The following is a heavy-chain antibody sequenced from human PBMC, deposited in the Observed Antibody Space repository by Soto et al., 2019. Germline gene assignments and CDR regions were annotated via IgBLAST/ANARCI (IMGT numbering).Heavy chain of an antibody. CDR2: IIPIFGTA. D-gene: IGHD5-12*01. V-gene: IGHV1-69*13. Sequence: GASVKVSCKASGGTFSSYAISWVRQAPGQGLEWMGGIIPIFGTANYAQKFQGRVTITADESTSTAYMELSSLRSEDTAVYYCAREARLYSGYEGYWFDPWGQGTLVTVSS. CDR1: GGTFSSYA. J-gene: IGHJ5*02. CDR3: AREARLYSGYEGYWFDP.